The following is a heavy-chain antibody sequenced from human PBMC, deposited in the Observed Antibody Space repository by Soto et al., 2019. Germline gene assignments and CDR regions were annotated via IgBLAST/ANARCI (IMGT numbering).Heavy chain of an antibody. J-gene: IGHJ4*02. CDR2: TYYRSKWYN. Sequence: QVQLQQSGPGLVKPSQTLSLTCAISGDSVSSNCAAWNWIRQSPSRGLEWLGRTYYRSKWYNDYAVSVKSRITINPDTSKNQFSLQLNSVTPEDTAVYYCARVEDSWYLRDGLFDYWGQGTLVTVSS. CDR1: GDSVSSNCAA. D-gene: IGHD6-13*01. CDR3: ARVEDSWYLRDGLFDY. V-gene: IGHV6-1*01.